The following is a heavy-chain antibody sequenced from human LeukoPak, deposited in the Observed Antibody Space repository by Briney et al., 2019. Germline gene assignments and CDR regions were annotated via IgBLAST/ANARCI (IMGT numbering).Heavy chain of an antibody. D-gene: IGHD3-3*01. CDR2: IYYSGST. CDR1: GGSISSYY. J-gene: IGHJ4*02. Sequence: PSETLSLTCTVSGGSISSYYWSWIRQPPGKGLEWIGYIYYSGSTNYNPSLKSRVTISVDTSKNQFSLKLSSVTAADTAVYYCARGGVDFWSGYYTIYYFDYWGQGTLVTVSS. CDR3: ARGGVDFWSGYYTIYYFDY. V-gene: IGHV4-59*01.